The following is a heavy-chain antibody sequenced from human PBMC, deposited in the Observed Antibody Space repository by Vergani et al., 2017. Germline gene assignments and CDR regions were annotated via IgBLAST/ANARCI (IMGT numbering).Heavy chain of an antibody. V-gene: IGHV1-2*02. J-gene: IGHJ6*03. Sequence: QVQLVQSGAEVKKPGASVKVSCKASGYTFTGYYMHWVRQAPGQGLEWMGWINPNSGGTNYAQKFQGRVTMTRDTSISTAYMELSRLRSDDTAVYYCARETIVGATTYYYYDMDVWGKGTTVTVSS. D-gene: IGHD1-26*01. CDR1: GYTFTGYY. CDR3: ARETIVGATTYYYYDMDV. CDR2: INPNSGGT.